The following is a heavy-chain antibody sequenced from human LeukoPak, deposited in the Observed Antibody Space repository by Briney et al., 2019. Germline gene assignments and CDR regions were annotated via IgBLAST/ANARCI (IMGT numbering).Heavy chain of an antibody. J-gene: IGHJ4*02. D-gene: IGHD4-17*01. V-gene: IGHV4-39*01. CDR2: IYYSGST. Sequence: SETLSLTCTVSGGSISSSSYYWGWIRQPPGKGLGWIGSIYYSGSTYYNPSLKSRVTISVDTSKNQFSLKLSSVTAADTAVYYCARLDDYVNYFDYWGQGTLVTVSS. CDR3: ARLDDYVNYFDY. CDR1: GGSISSSSYY.